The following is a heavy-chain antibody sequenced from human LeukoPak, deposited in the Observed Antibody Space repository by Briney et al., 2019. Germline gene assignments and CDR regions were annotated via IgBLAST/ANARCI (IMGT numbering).Heavy chain of an antibody. Sequence: GASVKVSCKASGGTFSSYAISWVRQAPGKGLEWMGGFDPEDGETIYAQKFQGRVTMTEDTSTDTAYMELSSLRSEDTAVYYCATAFLIIAARPGLDYWGQGTLVTVSS. V-gene: IGHV1-24*01. J-gene: IGHJ4*02. D-gene: IGHD6-6*01. CDR1: GGTFSSYA. CDR3: ATAFLIIAARPGLDY. CDR2: FDPEDGET.